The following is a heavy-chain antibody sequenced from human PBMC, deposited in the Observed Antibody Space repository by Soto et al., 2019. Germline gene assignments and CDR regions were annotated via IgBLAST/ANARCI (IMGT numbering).Heavy chain of an antibody. CDR1: GYTFTGYY. CDR3: ARAPYCSSTSCYDFDY. CDR2: INPNSGGT. D-gene: IGHD2-2*01. J-gene: IGHJ4*02. Sequence: QVQLVQSGAEVKKPGASVKVSCKASGYTFTGYYMHWVRQAPGQGLEWMGWINPNSGGTNYAQKFQGWVTMTRDTSISTAYMELSRLRSDDTAVYYCARAPYCSSTSCYDFDYWGQGTLVTVSS. V-gene: IGHV1-2*04.